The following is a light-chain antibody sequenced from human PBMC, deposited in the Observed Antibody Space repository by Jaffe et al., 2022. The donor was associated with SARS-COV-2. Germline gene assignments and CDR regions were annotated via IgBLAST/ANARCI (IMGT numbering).Light chain of an antibody. V-gene: IGKV3-15*01. Sequence: EILMTQSPATLSVSPGERATLSCRASQSVSSNLAWYQQKPGQPPRLLIYAASTRATGIPARFSGSGSGTEFTLTISSLQSEDFAVYYCQQYNNWPLTFGQGTKVEIK. CDR3: QQYNNWPLT. CDR2: AAS. J-gene: IGKJ1*01. CDR1: QSVSSN.